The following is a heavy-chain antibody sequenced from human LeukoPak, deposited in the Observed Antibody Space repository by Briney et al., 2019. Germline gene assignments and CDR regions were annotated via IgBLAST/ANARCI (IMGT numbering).Heavy chain of an antibody. CDR3: ARAGADYGGNYWFDP. CDR2: ISSSGSTI. J-gene: IGHJ5*02. D-gene: IGHD4-23*01. CDR1: GFTFSNYE. V-gene: IGHV3-48*03. Sequence: GGSLRLSCAASGFTFSNYEMNWVRQAPGKGLEWVSYISSSGSTIYYADSVKSRFTISRDNAKNSLYLQMNSLRAEDTAVYYCARAGADYGGNYWFDPWGQGTLVTVSS.